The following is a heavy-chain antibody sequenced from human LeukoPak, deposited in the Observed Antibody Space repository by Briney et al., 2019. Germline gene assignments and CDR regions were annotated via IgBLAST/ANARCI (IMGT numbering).Heavy chain of an antibody. CDR1: GYTLTGYY. J-gene: IGHJ6*02. D-gene: IGHD3-22*01. Sequence: ASVKVSCKASGYTLTGYYMHWVRQAPGQGLEWMGWINPNSGGTNYAQKFQGRVTMTRDTSISTAYMELSRLRSDDTAVYYCARLYYDSSGKRAYYYGMDVWGQGTTVTVSS. CDR3: ARLYYDSSGKRAYYYGMDV. CDR2: INPNSGGT. V-gene: IGHV1-2*02.